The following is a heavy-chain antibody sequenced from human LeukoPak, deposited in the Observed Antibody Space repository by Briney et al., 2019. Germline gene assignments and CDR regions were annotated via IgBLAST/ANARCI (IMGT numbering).Heavy chain of an antibody. CDR2: ISANNGNT. CDR3: ARDPYYYDSSGYYY. V-gene: IGHV1-18*01. Sequence: GASVKVSCKASGYTFTSYGISWVRQAPGQGLEWMGWISANNGNTNYAQKLQGRVTMTTDTSTSTAYMELRSLRSDDTAVYYCARDPYYYDSSGYYYWGQGTLVTVSS. CDR1: GYTFTSYG. J-gene: IGHJ4*02. D-gene: IGHD3-22*01.